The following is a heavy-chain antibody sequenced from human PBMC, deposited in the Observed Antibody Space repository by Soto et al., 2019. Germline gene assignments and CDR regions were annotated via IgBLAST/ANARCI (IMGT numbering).Heavy chain of an antibody. J-gene: IGHJ3*02. Sequence: GGSLSLSCAASGFTFSSYWMSWVRQAPGKGLEWVANIKQDGSEKYYVDSVKGRFTISRDNAKNSLYLQMNSLRAEDTAVYYCARDLDIVSPGAFDIWGQGTMVTVSS. CDR1: GFTFSSYW. D-gene: IGHD5-12*01. V-gene: IGHV3-7*05. CDR2: IKQDGSEK. CDR3: ARDLDIVSPGAFDI.